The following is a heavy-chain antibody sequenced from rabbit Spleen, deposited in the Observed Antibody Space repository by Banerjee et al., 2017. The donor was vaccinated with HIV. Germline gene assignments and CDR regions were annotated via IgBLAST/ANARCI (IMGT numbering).Heavy chain of an antibody. CDR2: IDTGSSGFT. CDR1: GVSFSSSSY. CDR3: ARDPNGSFRMVFNL. D-gene: IGHD5-1*01. V-gene: IGHV1S45*01. Sequence: QEQLEESGGGLVQPEGSLTLTCTASGVSFSSSSYICWVRQAPGKGLEWIACIDTGSSGFTYFATWAKGRFTCSKTSSTTVTLQMTRLTAADTATYFCARDPNGSFRMVFNLWGQGTLVTVS. J-gene: IGHJ4*01.